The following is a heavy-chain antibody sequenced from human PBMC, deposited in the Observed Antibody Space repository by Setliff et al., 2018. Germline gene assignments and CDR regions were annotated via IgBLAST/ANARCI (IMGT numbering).Heavy chain of an antibody. J-gene: IGHJ3*01. CDR1: GYIFTNYW. V-gene: IGHV5-51*01. Sequence: RGESLKISCKASGYIFTNYWIGWVRQMPGKGLEWMGVIYPGDSGTRYSPSFQGQVTISADKSINTAYLQWGSLKASDTAIYYCTRHEDRNKCTSSSCYRENDAFDVWGQGEMVTVSS. CDR3: TRHEDRNKCTSSSCYRENDAFDV. D-gene: IGHD2-2*01. CDR2: IYPGDSGT.